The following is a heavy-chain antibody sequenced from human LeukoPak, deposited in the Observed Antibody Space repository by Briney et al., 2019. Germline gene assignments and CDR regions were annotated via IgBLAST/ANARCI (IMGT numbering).Heavy chain of an antibody. V-gene: IGHV5-51*01. Sequence: GESLKISCKGSGYSISNYWIGWVRQMPGKGLEWMGIIYPGDSDTRYSPSFQGQVTISADKSISTAYLQWSSLKASDTAMYYCARHQASSSWYPTPPDDAFDIRGQGTMVTVSS. CDR1: GYSISNYW. CDR3: ARHQASSSWYPTPPDDAFDI. CDR2: IYPGDSDT. J-gene: IGHJ3*02. D-gene: IGHD6-13*01.